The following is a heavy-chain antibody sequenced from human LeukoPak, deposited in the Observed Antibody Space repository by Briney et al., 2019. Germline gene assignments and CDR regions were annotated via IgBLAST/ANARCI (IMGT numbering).Heavy chain of an antibody. V-gene: IGHV3-74*01. CDR1: GFTFSSYW. J-gene: IGHJ4*02. Sequence: PGGSLRLSCAASGFTFSSYWMHWVRQAPGKGLVRVSRINSDGSSTSYADSVRGRFTISRDNAKNTLYLQMNSLRAEDTAVYYCARTPYYGSGSYSLPIDYWGQGTLVTVSS. CDR2: INSDGSST. CDR3: ARTPYYGSGSYSLPIDY. D-gene: IGHD3-10*01.